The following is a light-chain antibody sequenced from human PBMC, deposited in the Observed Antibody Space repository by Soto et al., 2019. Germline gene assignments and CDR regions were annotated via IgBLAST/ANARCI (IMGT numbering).Light chain of an antibody. V-gene: IGLV1-44*01. Sequence: QSVLTQPPSASGTPGQRVTISCSGSSSNIGTYTVNWYQQFPGTAPKLLIYNNDQWPSGVPDRFSGFKYGTAASLAISGLQSEDEAEYYCAAWDDSLSGLYVFGTATKLTVL. J-gene: IGLJ1*01. CDR3: AAWDDSLSGLYV. CDR2: NND. CDR1: SSNIGTYT.